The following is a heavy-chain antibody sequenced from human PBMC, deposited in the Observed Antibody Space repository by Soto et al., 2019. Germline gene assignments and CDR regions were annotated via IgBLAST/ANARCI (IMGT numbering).Heavy chain of an antibody. CDR2: ISCYNGKT. D-gene: IGHD3-3*01. V-gene: IGHV1-18*01. CDR3: ARDAPPPELRFLEWHNYDYNGMDV. CDR1: GYSFTAYG. Sequence: VQVVQSGDAVQETGASVRVSCKTSGYSFTAYGISWVRRAPGQGLEWLGWISCYNGKTKYAQKVQGRVTMTTDTSTSTAYMEVRSLRSDDTAIYYCARDAPPPELRFLEWHNYDYNGMDVWGQGTTVTVSS. J-gene: IGHJ6*02.